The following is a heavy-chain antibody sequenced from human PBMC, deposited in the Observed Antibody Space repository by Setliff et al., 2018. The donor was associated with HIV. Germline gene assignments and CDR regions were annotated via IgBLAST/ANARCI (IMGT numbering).Heavy chain of an antibody. CDR3: ARQGRIVGAPGDWFDP. D-gene: IGHD1-26*01. J-gene: IGHJ5*02. CDR2: IYYSGST. CDR1: GGSISSSSYY. V-gene: IGHV4-39*01. Sequence: SETLSLTCTVSGGSISSSSYYRGWIRQPPGKGLEWIGSIYYSGSTYYNPSLKSRVTISVDTSKNQFSLKLSSVTAADTAVYYCARQGRIVGAPGDWFDPWGQGTLVTVSS.